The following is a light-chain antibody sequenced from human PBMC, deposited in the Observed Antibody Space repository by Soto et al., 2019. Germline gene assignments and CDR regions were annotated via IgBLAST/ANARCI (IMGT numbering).Light chain of an antibody. CDR3: QQVNSYPFT. V-gene: IGKV3-15*01. J-gene: IGKJ4*01. CDR1: QSVSSS. Sequence: ETVMPQSPVPLSVSPGERATLSCMASQSVSSSLAWYQQKPGQAPRVLIHGASTRATGIPARFSGTGSATEFILTISSLQPEDFATYYCQQVNSYPFTFGGGAKVDIK. CDR2: GAS.